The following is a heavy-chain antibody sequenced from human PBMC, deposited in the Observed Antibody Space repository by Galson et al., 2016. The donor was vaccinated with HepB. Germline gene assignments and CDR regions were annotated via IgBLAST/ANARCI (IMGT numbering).Heavy chain of an antibody. D-gene: IGHD5-12*01. V-gene: IGHV4-4*07. Sequence: SETLSLTCSVSGVSISSYYWNWIRQTAGKGLEWIGRIYISGSTNYNPSLKSRVTMSLDTSKNQFSLNLKSVTAADTAVYYCARAGGFDYHFENWGQGILVTVSS. CDR1: GVSISSYY. CDR3: ARAGGFDYHFEN. J-gene: IGHJ4*02. CDR2: IYISGST.